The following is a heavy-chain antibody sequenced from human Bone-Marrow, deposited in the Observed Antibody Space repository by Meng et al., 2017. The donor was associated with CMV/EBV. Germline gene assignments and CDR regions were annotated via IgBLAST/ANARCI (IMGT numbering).Heavy chain of an antibody. D-gene: IGHD2-2*02. Sequence: SETLSLTCTVSGGSISSSSYYWGWIRQPPGKGLEWIGSIYYSGSTYYNPSLKSRVTISVDTSKNQFSLKLSSVTAADTAVYYCARAIVGYCSSTSCYIEAFDIWGQGTRVTVSS. V-gene: IGHV4-39*07. CDR1: GGSISSSSYY. J-gene: IGHJ3*02. CDR2: IYYSGST. CDR3: ARAIVGYCSSTSCYIEAFDI.